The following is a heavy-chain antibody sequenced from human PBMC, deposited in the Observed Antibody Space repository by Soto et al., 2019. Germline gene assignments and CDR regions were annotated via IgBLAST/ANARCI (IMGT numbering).Heavy chain of an antibody. CDR3: ARGGWSLDY. Sequence: SETLSLTCTVSGGSISNYYWSWFRQPPGKGLEWIGYIYYSGSTNYNPSLKSRVTMSVDTSKNQLSLKLTSVTAADTAVYYCARGGWSLDYWGQGILVTVSS. V-gene: IGHV4-59*01. J-gene: IGHJ4*02. D-gene: IGHD2-15*01. CDR2: IYYSGST. CDR1: GGSISNYY.